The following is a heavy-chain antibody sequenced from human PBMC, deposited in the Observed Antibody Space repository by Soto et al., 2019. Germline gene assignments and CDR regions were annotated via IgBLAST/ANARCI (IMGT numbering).Heavy chain of an antibody. Sequence: GESLKISCKGSGYSFNSYWIGWVRQMSGKGLEWMGNIYPGDSDTRYSPSFQGQVTISADKSISTAYLQWSSLKASDTAMYYCARLNMGYCRGGTCHYYFDYWGQGTLVTVSS. J-gene: IGHJ4*02. D-gene: IGHD2-15*01. CDR2: IYPGDSDT. CDR1: GYSFNSYW. V-gene: IGHV5-51*01. CDR3: ARLNMGYCRGGTCHYYFDY.